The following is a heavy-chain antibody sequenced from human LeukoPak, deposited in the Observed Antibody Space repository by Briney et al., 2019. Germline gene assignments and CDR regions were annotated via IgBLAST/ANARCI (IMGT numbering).Heavy chain of an antibody. J-gene: IGHJ4*02. D-gene: IGHD1-7*01. CDR2: INHSGST. V-gene: IGHV4-34*01. Sequence: SETLSLTCAVYGGSFSGYYWSWIRQPPGKGLEWIGEINHSGSTNYNPSLKSRVTISVDTSKNQFSLKLSSVTAADTAVYYCARAGQPYNWNYHTPPRSRKTIDYWGQGTLVTVSS. CDR3: ARAGQPYNWNYHTPPRSRKTIDY. CDR1: GGSFSGYY.